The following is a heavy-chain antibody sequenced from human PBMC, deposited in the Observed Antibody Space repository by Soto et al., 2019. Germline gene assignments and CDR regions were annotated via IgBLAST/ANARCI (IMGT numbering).Heavy chain of an antibody. D-gene: IGHD3-22*01. CDR2: IIPIFGTA. V-gene: IGHV1-69*13. Sequence: SVKVSCKASGGTFSSYAISWVRQAPGQGLEWMGGIIPIFGTANYAQKLQGRGTITAGEATSTAYMEMSSPRSEDTAVYYCARQIYYYASSRYYLDDRGQGTIVTVSS. J-gene: IGHJ4*02. CDR3: ARQIYYYASSRYYLDD. CDR1: GGTFSSYA.